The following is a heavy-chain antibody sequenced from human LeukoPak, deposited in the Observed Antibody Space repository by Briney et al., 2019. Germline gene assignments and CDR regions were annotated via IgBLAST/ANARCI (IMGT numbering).Heavy chain of an antibody. J-gene: IGHJ4*02. CDR2: IYHSGST. CDR1: GYSISSGYY. Sequence: AETLSLTCAVSGYSISSGYYWGWIRQPPGKGLEWIGSIYHSGSTYYNPSLKSRVTISVDTSKNQFSLKLSSVTAADTAVYYCARDHDILTGYSDYWGQGTLVTVSP. V-gene: IGHV4-38-2*02. CDR3: ARDHDILTGYSDY. D-gene: IGHD3-9*01.